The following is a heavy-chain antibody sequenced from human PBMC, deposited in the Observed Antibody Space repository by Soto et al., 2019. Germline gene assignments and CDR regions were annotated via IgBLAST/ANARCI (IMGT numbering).Heavy chain of an antibody. Sequence: QVQLVQSGAEVKKPGASAKVSCKASGYTFNTYPMHWVRQAPGQGLEWMGWINAGNGNTKYSQKFQGRVTITRDTSASTGYMELSSLRSEDTAVYYCAIVGAVTMSYWGQGTLVTFSS. CDR2: INAGNGNT. J-gene: IGHJ4*02. CDR3: AIVGAVTMSY. D-gene: IGHD4-17*01. V-gene: IGHV1-3*01. CDR1: GYTFNTYP.